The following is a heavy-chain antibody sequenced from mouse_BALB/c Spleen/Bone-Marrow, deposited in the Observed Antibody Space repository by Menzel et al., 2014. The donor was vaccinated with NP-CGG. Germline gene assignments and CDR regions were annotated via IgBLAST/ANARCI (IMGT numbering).Heavy chain of an antibody. CDR3: ARHRADYYAMDY. CDR1: GFTFSSYG. CDR2: ISSGDSYT. Sequence: EVMLVESGGDLVKPGGSLKLSCAASGFTFSSYGMSWVRQTPDKRLEWVATISSGDSYTYYPDSVKGRFNISRDNAKNTLYLLMSSLKSEDTAMYYCARHRADYYAMDYWGQGTSVTVSS. J-gene: IGHJ4*01. V-gene: IGHV5-6*01. D-gene: IGHD3-3*01.